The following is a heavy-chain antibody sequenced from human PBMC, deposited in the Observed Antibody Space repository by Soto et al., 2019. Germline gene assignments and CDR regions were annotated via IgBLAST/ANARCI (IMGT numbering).Heavy chain of an antibody. CDR2: VNPIVSMS. Sequence: QVQLVQSGAEVKRPGSSVKVSCKASGDTFNFYSINWVRQAPGLGLEWMGRVNPIVSMSNYAQKFQGRVTMTADKSTSTAYMELSSRSSEDTAIYYRASSYGSGYRAFDYWGQGALVTVSS. D-gene: IGHD3-10*01. V-gene: IGHV1-69*02. CDR1: GDTFNFYS. J-gene: IGHJ4*02. CDR3: ASSYGSGYRAFDY.